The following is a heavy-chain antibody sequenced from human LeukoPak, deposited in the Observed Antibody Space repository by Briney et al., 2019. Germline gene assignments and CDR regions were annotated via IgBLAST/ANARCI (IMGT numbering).Heavy chain of an antibody. D-gene: IGHD3-10*01. Sequence: GASVKVSCKASGGTLSTYAISWVRQAPGQGLEWMGGIIPIFDTAPYSQKFQGRVTITADGSTSTVYMELNSLTSEDTAVYYCARVSRKGWFGETRWDWFDPWGQGTLVTVSS. CDR1: GGTLSTYA. V-gene: IGHV1-69*13. J-gene: IGHJ5*02. CDR2: IIPIFDTA. CDR3: ARVSRKGWFGETRWDWFDP.